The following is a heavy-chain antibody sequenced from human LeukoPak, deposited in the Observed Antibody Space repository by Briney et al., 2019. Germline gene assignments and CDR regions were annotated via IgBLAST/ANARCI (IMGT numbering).Heavy chain of an antibody. D-gene: IGHD3-10*01. CDR2: IYYSGST. CDR3: ARGIWFGELLGNWFDP. Sequence: SETLSLTCTVSGGSISSGDYYWGWIRQPPGKGLEWVGYIYYSGSTYYNPSLKSRVTISVDTSKNQFSLKLSSVTAADTAVYYCARGIWFGELLGNWFDPWGQGTLVTVSS. V-gene: IGHV4-30-4*08. CDR1: GGSISSGDYY. J-gene: IGHJ5*02.